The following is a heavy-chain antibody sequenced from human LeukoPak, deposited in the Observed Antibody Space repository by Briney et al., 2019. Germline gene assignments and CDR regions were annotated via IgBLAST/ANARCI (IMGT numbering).Heavy chain of an antibody. Sequence: PGGSLRLSCAASGFTFSSYDTHWVRQATGKGLEWVSTIGIADDTYYPGSVKGRFTISRENAKNSLYLQMNSLTAGDTAVYYCARGRGSSWSLDYWGQGTPVTVSS. V-gene: IGHV3-13*04. CDR2: IGIADDT. CDR1: GFTFSSYD. CDR3: ARGRGSSWSLDY. D-gene: IGHD6-13*01. J-gene: IGHJ4*02.